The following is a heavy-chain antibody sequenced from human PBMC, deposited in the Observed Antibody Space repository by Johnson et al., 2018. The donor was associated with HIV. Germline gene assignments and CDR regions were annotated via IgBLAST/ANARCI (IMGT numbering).Heavy chain of an antibody. D-gene: IGHD2-21*01. CDR1: GFTFSDYY. Sequence: LVESGGGLVKPGGSLRLSCAASGFTFSDYYMSWIRQAPGKGLEYVSAISSNGGSTYYANSVKGRFTISRDNSKNTLYLQMNSLRAEDTAVYYCAKGDPVEGDVDDAFDIWGQGTMVTVSS. CDR3: AKGDPVEGDVDDAFDI. J-gene: IGHJ3*02. CDR2: ISSNGGST. V-gene: IGHV3-64*01.